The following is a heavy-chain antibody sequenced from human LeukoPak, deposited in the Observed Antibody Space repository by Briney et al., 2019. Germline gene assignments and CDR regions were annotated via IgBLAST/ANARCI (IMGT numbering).Heavy chain of an antibody. Sequence: GGSLRLSCAASGFTFSSYAMSWVRQAPGKGLEWVSAISCSGGSTYYADSVKGRFTISRDNSKNTLYLQMNSLRAEDTAVYYCAKDQGYCSGGSCYSRAIYGMDVWGQGTTVTVSS. J-gene: IGHJ6*02. CDR2: ISCSGGST. D-gene: IGHD2-15*01. V-gene: IGHV3-23*01. CDR1: GFTFSSYA. CDR3: AKDQGYCSGGSCYSRAIYGMDV.